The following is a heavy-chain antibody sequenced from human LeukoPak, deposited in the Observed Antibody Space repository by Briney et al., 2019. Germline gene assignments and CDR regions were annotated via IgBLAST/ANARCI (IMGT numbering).Heavy chain of an antibody. J-gene: IGHJ3*02. CDR3: ARDRGGIVGDTNAFDI. V-gene: IGHV4-61*02. Sequence: SETLSLTCTVSGGSISSGNYYWSWVRQPAGKGLQWIGRLHTSGSTNYNPSLGSRVTTSVDTSENQFSLKLRSMTAADTAVYYCARDRGGIVGDTNAFDIWGQGTMVTVSS. D-gene: IGHD1-26*01. CDR1: GGSISSGNYY. CDR2: LHTSGST.